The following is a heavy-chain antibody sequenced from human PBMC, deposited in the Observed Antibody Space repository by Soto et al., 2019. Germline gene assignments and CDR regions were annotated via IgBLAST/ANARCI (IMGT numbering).Heavy chain of an antibody. D-gene: IGHD5-12*01. CDR1: GFTFTGSA. V-gene: IGHV3-73*01. CDR3: SNLGGYHIGK. J-gene: IGHJ4*02. CDR2: IRDRTNNYAT. Sequence: GGSLRLSCAASGFTFTGSAMHWVRQASGKGLEWVGRIRDRTNNYATAYAASVKGRFTISRDDSKNTTYLQMNSLKTEDTAVYYCSNLGGYHIGKWGQGTQVTVSS.